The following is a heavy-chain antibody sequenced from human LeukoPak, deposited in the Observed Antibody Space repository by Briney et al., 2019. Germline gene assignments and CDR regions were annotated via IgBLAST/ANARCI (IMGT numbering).Heavy chain of an antibody. CDR3: ARGATDTTRWFDP. V-gene: IGHV3-48*04. CDR2: ISSSGSTI. J-gene: IGHJ5*02. D-gene: IGHD1-7*01. Sequence: GGSLRLSCAASGFTFSNYGMHWVRQAPGKGLEWVSYISSSGSTIYYADSVKGRFTISRDNAKNSLYLQMNGLRADDTATYYCARGATDTTRWFDPWGQGTLVTVSS. CDR1: GFTFSNYG.